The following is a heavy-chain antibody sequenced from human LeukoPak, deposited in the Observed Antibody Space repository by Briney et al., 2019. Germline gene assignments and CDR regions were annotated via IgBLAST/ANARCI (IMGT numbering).Heavy chain of an antibody. Sequence: GASVEVSCKASGYTFTSYGICWVRQAPGQGLEWMGWISAYNGNTNYAQKFQGRVTITRDTSASTAYMELSSLRSEDTAVYYCARDYGPGSLHYWGQGTLVTVSS. CDR2: ISAYNGNT. J-gene: IGHJ4*02. CDR3: ARDYGPGSLHY. CDR1: GYTFTSYG. D-gene: IGHD3-10*01. V-gene: IGHV1-18*01.